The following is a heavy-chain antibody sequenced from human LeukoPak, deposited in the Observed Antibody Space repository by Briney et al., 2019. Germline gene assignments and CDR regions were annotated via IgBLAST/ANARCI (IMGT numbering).Heavy chain of an antibody. D-gene: IGHD2-21*02. Sequence: ASVKVSCKASGYTFTSYDINWVRQATGQGLEWMGWMNPKSGNTGYAQKFQGRITMTRTTAVSTAYMELSSLRSEDTAVYYCARVTGSIDYWGQGTLVTVSS. V-gene: IGHV1-8*01. CDR1: GYTFTSYD. CDR3: ARVTGSIDY. CDR2: MNPKSGNT. J-gene: IGHJ4*02.